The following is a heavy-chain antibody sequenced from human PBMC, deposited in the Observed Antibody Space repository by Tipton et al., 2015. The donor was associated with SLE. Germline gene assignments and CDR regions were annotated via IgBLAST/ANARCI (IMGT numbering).Heavy chain of an antibody. D-gene: IGHD2-21*01. CDR1: GFTFSSYW. J-gene: IGHJ3*02. CDR3: AGEGPYWHDSFDI. V-gene: IGHV3-74*01. CDR2: INNDGSST. Sequence: SLRLSCAASGFTFSSYWMHWVRQAPGKGLVLVSRINNDGSSTSYADSVKGRFTISRDNAKNTVYLQMNGLSAEDTAVYYCAGEGPYWHDSFDIWGQGTMVTVSS.